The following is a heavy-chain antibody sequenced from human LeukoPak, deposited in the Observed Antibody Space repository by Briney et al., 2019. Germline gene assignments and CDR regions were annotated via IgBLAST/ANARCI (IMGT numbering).Heavy chain of an antibody. CDR3: TKISGMAVAGYYYYYGMDV. CDR2: SRNKGKNYTT. D-gene: IGHD6-19*01. CDR1: GFIFSDHY. V-gene: IGHV3-72*01. Sequence: PGGSLRLSCATSGFIFSDHYMDWVRQAPGKGLEWVGRSRNKGKNYTTEYAASVKGRFTISRDDAKSSVYLQMNSLKAEDTAIYYCTKISGMAVAGYYYYYGMDVWGQGTTVTVSS. J-gene: IGHJ6*02.